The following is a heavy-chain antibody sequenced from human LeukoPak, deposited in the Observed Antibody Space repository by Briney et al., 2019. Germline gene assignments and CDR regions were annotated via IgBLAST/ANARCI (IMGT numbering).Heavy chain of an antibody. CDR2: IYYSGST. Sequence: SETLSLTCTVSGGSISSGGYYWSWIRQHPGKGLEWIGYIYYSGSTYYNPSLKSRVTISVDTSKNQFSLKLSSVSAADTAVYYCAAQRWLQFAIDYWGQGTLVTVSS. V-gene: IGHV4-31*03. CDR1: GGSISSGGYY. CDR3: AAQRWLQFAIDY. J-gene: IGHJ4*02. D-gene: IGHD5-24*01.